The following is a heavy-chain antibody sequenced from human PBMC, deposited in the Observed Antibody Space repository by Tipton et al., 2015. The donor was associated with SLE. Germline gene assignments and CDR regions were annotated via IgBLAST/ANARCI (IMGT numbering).Heavy chain of an antibody. D-gene: IGHD3-16*01. V-gene: IGHV4-31*03. Sequence: GLVKPSETLSLTCTVFGDSISSGGYYWSWIRQHPGKGLEWIGYIYYSGSTYYNPSLKSRVTISVDTSKNQFSLKLSSVTAADTAVYYCATGAHDGVYFDYWGQGTLVIVSA. CDR3: ATGAHDGVYFDY. CDR1: GDSISSGGYY. J-gene: IGHJ4*02. CDR2: IYYSGST.